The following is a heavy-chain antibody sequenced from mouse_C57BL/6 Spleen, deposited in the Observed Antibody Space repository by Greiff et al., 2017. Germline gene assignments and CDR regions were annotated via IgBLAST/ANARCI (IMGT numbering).Heavy chain of an antibody. CDR2: ISDGGSYT. CDR3: ARDSNYCDY. D-gene: IGHD1-1*01. V-gene: IGHV5-4*01. J-gene: IGHJ2*01. Sequence: EVQLVESGGGLVKPGGSLKLSCAASGFTFSSYAMSWVRQTPEKRLEWVATISDGGSYTYYPDNVTGRFNISRDNAKNNLYLQMRQLKDEDTAMYYCARDSNYCDYWGQGTTLTVSS. CDR1: GFTFSSYA.